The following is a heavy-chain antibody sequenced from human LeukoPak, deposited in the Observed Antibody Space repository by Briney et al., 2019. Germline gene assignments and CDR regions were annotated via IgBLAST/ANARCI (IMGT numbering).Heavy chain of an antibody. CDR1: GFIFRSFW. V-gene: IGHV3-74*01. J-gene: IGHJ3*02. D-gene: IGHD3-10*01. CDR2: IDNDGSNT. CDR3: ARGGYNHGFDI. Sequence: GGSLRLSCAASGFIFRSFWIHWVRQAPGKGLVWVSRIDNDGSNTIYADSVKGRFTISRDNAKNTVYLQMNSLRAEDTAVYYCARGGYNHGFDIWGQGTMVTVSS.